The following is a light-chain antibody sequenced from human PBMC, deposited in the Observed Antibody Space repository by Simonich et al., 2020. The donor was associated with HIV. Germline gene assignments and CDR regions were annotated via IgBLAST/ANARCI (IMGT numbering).Light chain of an antibody. CDR1: QSVSSY. CDR2: DAS. J-gene: IGKJ4*01. V-gene: IGKV3-11*01. Sequence: EIVLTQSPATLSLSPGERATLSCRASQSVSSYLAWYQQKPGQAPRLLLYDASNRATCIPARFSGSGSVTDFTLTISSLEPEDFAVYYCQQRSNWPPLTFGGGTKVEIK. CDR3: QQRSNWPPLT.